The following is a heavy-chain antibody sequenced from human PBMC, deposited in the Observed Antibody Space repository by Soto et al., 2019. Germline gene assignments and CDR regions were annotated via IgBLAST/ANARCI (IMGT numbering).Heavy chain of an antibody. CDR1: GFTVSSNY. J-gene: IGHJ3*02. D-gene: IGHD2-21*02. V-gene: IGHV3-53*04. CDR2: IYGGGST. Sequence: GGSLRLSCAASGFTVSSNYMSWVRQAPGKGLEWVSVIYGGGSTNYADSVKGRFTISRNNCKNTLYLQMNSLRAEDTAVYYCARSEMTPNFDIWGQGTMVTVSS. CDR3: ARSEMTPNFDI.